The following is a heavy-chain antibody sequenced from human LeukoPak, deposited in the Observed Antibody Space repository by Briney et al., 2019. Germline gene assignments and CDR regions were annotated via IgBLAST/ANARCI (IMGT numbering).Heavy chain of an antibody. D-gene: IGHD3-22*01. J-gene: IGHJ4*02. Sequence: ASVKVSCKASGYTFTSYGISWVRRAPGQGLEWMGWISAYNGNTNYAQKLQGRVTMTTDTSTSTAYMELTRLSSADTAVYSCARYPYYYDSSGYYSDSWGPGTLVTVSS. V-gene: IGHV1-18*01. CDR1: GYTFTSYG. CDR3: ARYPYYYDSSGYYSDS. CDR2: ISAYNGNT.